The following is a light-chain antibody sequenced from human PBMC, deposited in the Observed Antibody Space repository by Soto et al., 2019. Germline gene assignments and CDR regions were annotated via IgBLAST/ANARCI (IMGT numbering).Light chain of an antibody. Sequence: AIRMTQSPSSFSASTGDRVTITCRASQGVGNYLAWYQQKPGNAPKLLIYYTSTLQSGVPSRFSGSGSGTDFTLTISRLQSEDFATYYCQQYYSYPLSFGGGTKVEI. CDR2: YTS. CDR1: QGVGNY. J-gene: IGKJ4*01. V-gene: IGKV1-8*01. CDR3: QQYYSYPLS.